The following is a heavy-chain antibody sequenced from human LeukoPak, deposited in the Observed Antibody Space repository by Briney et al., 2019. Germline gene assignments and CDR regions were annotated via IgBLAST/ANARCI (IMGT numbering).Heavy chain of an antibody. CDR1: GFTFSSYA. CDR3: ARVEDYDILTGFDY. Sequence: GGSLRLSCAASGFTFSSYAMSWVRQAPGKGLEWVSSISVSGGTTYYADSVKGRFTISRDGSKNTLYLQMNSLRAEDTAVYYCARVEDYDILTGFDYWGQGTLVTVSS. CDR2: ISVSGGTT. V-gene: IGHV3-23*01. J-gene: IGHJ4*02. D-gene: IGHD3-9*01.